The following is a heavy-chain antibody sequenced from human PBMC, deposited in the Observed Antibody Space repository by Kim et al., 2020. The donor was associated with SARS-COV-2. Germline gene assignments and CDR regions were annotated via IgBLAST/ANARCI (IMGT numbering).Heavy chain of an antibody. D-gene: IGHD1-7*01. J-gene: IGHJ4*02. CDR3: ARGRTGTTGPYFDY. CDR1: GFTVSSNY. V-gene: IGHV3-53*01. Sequence: GGSLRLSCAASGFTVSSNYMSWVRQAPGKGLEWVSVIYSGGSTYYADSVKGRFTISRDNSKNTLYLQMNSLRAEDTAVYYCARGRTGTTGPYFDYWGQGTLLTVSS. CDR2: IYSGGST.